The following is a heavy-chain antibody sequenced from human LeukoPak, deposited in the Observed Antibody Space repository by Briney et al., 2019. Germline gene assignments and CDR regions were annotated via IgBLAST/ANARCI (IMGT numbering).Heavy chain of an antibody. D-gene: IGHD1-26*01. J-gene: IGHJ6*03. Sequence: GGSLRLSCAASGFTFSSYAMHWVRQAPGKGLEWVAVISYDGSNKYYADSVKGRFTISRDNSKNTLYLQMNSLRAEDTAVYYCARDGPSLDLLWEVDYYYYMDVWGKGTTVTVSS. CDR2: ISYDGSNK. V-gene: IGHV3-30*04. CDR1: GFTFSSYA. CDR3: ARDGPSLDLLWEVDYYYYMDV.